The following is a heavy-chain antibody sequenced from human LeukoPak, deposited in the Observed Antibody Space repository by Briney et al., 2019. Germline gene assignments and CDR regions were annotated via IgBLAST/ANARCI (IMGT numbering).Heavy chain of an antibody. CDR3: AKDAPYYYDSSGYGGAFDI. Sequence: GGSLRLSCTASGFTLSSYAMSWVRQSPGKGLEWVSGFSGSDGKTYYADSVKGRFTISRDNSKNTLYLQINSLRAEDTAVYYCAKDAPYYYDSSGYGGAFDIWGQGTLVTVSS. CDR2: FSGSDGKT. V-gene: IGHV3-23*01. J-gene: IGHJ4*02. D-gene: IGHD3-22*01. CDR1: GFTLSSYA.